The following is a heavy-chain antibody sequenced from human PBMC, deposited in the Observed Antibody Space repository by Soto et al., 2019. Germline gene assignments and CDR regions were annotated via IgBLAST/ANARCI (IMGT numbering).Heavy chain of an antibody. CDR3: ARVQSLFDDHPAFDP. J-gene: IGHJ5*02. CDR2: IFSNDAK. D-gene: IGHD3-10*02. Sequence: QVTLKESGPVLVKPTETLTLTCTVSGFSLKNDRVGVAWIRQPPGKALEWLAHIFSNDAKVYNTSLKNRLTISKDPSNSLVVLTMATMDPVDTATSSCARVQSLFDDHPAFDPWGQGTLVTVSA. CDR1: GFSLKNDRVG. V-gene: IGHV2-26*01.